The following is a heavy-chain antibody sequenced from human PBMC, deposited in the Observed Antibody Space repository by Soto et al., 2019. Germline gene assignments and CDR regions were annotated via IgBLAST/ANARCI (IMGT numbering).Heavy chain of an antibody. Sequence: ASVRVSYKASGYTFPSLGISSVRQAPGQGLEWMGWISAYNGNTNYAQKLQGRVTMTTDTSTSTAYMELRSLRSDDTAVYYCAREPQYSSGYDYWGQGTLVTVSS. J-gene: IGHJ4*02. D-gene: IGHD6-19*01. CDR1: GYTFPSLG. V-gene: IGHV1-18*01. CDR3: AREPQYSSGYDY. CDR2: ISAYNGNT.